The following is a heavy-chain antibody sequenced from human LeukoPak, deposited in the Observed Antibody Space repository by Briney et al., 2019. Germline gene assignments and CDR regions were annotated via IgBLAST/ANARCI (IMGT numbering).Heavy chain of an antibody. J-gene: IGHJ4*02. CDR2: ITPKSGDT. CDR1: GYTFSDFY. CDR3: ARVRLADERAWAY. D-gene: IGHD3-3*02. V-gene: IGHV1-2*02. Sequence: ASVKVSGKASGYTFSDFYIHWVRQAPGQGLEYVGWITPKSGDTYSPQRFQGRVTMTRDASNSTAYMELSSLRSDDTAVYFCARVRLADERAWAYWGQGTLVTVSS.